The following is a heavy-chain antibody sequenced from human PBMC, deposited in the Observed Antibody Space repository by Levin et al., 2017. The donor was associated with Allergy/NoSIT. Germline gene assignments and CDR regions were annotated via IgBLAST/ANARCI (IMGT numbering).Heavy chain of an antibody. J-gene: IGHJ4*02. Sequence: QVGESLKISCTASEFTFIASWMHWVRQAPGGGLLWVARIDGDGRKIDYADSVRGRFTISRDDAQATLYLQMDSLTVEDTAVYYCVKDCVRCNSWGDDFELWGQGTLVTVSS. CDR2: IDGDGRKI. V-gene: IGHV3-74*01. D-gene: IGHD3-16*01. CDR1: EFTFIASW. CDR3: VKDCVRCNSWGDDFEL.